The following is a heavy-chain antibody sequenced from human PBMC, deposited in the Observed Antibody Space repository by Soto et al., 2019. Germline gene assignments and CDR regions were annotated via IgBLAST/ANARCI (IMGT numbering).Heavy chain of an antibody. J-gene: IGHJ4*02. Sequence: EVPLVESGGGLVKPGGSLRLSCAASGFTFSTYTMNWVRQAPGKGLEWVSSISGSSSYIYYADSVKGRFTISRDNAKNSLYLQMNSLRAEDTAVYYCASDYSSGWSDYWGQGTLVTVSS. V-gene: IGHV3-21*01. D-gene: IGHD6-19*01. CDR3: ASDYSSGWSDY. CDR1: GFTFSTYT. CDR2: ISGSSSYI.